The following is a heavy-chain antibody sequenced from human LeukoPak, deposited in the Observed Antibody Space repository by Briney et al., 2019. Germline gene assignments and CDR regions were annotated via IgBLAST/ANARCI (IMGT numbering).Heavy chain of an antibody. J-gene: IGHJ4*02. CDR2: IYYSGST. Sequence: SETLSLTCTVSGGSVSSGSYYWSWIRQPPGKGLEWIGYIYYSGSTNYNPSLKGRVTISVDTSKNQFSLKLSSVTAADTAVYYCARNSMVRGGFDYWGQGTLVTVSS. CDR3: ARNSMVRGGFDY. D-gene: IGHD3-10*01. V-gene: IGHV4-61*01. CDR1: GGSVSSGSYY.